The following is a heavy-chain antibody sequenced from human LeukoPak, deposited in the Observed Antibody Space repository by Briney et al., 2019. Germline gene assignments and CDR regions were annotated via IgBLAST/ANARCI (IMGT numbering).Heavy chain of an antibody. Sequence: GGSLRLSCAASGFAFDDYAMHWVRQAPGKGLEWVSGISWNSGSIGYADSVKGRFTISRDNAKNSLYLQMNSLRAEDTALYYCAKDTRYTIAAAYFDYWGQGTLVTVSS. J-gene: IGHJ4*02. CDR2: ISWNSGSI. CDR1: GFAFDDYA. V-gene: IGHV3-9*01. D-gene: IGHD6-13*01. CDR3: AKDTRYTIAAAYFDY.